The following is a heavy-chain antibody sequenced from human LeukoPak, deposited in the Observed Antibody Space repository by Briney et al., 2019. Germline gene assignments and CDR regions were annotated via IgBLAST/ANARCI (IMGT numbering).Heavy chain of an antibody. Sequence: GGSLRLSCAASGFTFSSYAMSWVRQPPGKGLEWVSYISSSGSTIYYADSVKGRFTISRDNAKNSLYLQMNSLRAEDTAVYYCAELGITMIGGVWGKGTTVTISS. CDR3: AELGITMIGGV. J-gene: IGHJ6*04. V-gene: IGHV3-48*03. CDR1: GFTFSSYA. CDR2: ISSSGSTI. D-gene: IGHD3-10*02.